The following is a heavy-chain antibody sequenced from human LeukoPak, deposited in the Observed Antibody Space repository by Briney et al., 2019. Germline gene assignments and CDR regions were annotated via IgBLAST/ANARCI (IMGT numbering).Heavy chain of an antibody. V-gene: IGHV3-7*01. CDR2: IKQDGSEK. J-gene: IGHJ4*02. D-gene: IGHD1-26*01. CDR1: GFTFSSYW. CDR3: ASPTSGIWSFDY. Sequence: PGGSLRLSCAASGFTFSSYWMSWVRQAPGKGLEWVANIKQDGSEKYYVDPVKGRFTISRDNAKNSLYLQMNSLRAEDTAVYYCASPTSGIWSFDYWGQGTLVTVSS.